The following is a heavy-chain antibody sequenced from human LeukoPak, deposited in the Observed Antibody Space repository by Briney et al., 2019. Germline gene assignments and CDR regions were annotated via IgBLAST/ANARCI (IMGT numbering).Heavy chain of an antibody. J-gene: IGHJ3*01. Sequence: ASVKVSCKASGYSFSTFGITWVRQAPGQGLEWVGWISPYDDSTAYGQKFEGRVTMTRDTSTNTAYMELRSLTSDDTALYYCAKVDPPIAVGAPGDAFDLWGQGTMVIVSS. D-gene: IGHD6-19*01. CDR3: AKVDPPIAVGAPGDAFDL. V-gene: IGHV1-18*01. CDR1: GYSFSTFG. CDR2: ISPYDDST.